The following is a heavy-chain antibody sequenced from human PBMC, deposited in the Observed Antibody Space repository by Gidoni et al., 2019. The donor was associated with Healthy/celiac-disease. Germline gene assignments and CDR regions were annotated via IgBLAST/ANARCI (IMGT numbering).Heavy chain of an antibody. CDR2: ISGRGGST. J-gene: IGHJ4*02. V-gene: IGHV3-23*01. D-gene: IGHD6-19*01. Sequence: EVQLLESGGGLVQPGGSLRLSCAASGFTFSRSAMGWVRQAPGEGLEGVSAISGRGGSTYYADSVKGRFTISRDNSKNTLYLQMNSLRAEDTAVYYCAKGGIAVAGTAYYFDYWGQGTLVTVSS. CDR1: GFTFSRSA. CDR3: AKGGIAVAGTAYYFDY.